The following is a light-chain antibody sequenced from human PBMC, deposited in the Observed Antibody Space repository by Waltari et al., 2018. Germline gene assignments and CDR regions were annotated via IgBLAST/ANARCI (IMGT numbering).Light chain of an antibody. CDR3: SSYTSSSTLV. J-gene: IGLJ2*01. CDR2: EVS. Sequence: QSALTQPASVSGSPGQSITISCTGPSSAVGAYNYVSWYQQHPGKAPKLMIYEVSNRPSGVSNRFSGSKSGNTASLTISGLQAEDEADYYCSSYTSSSTLVFGGGTKLTVL. CDR1: SSAVGAYNY. V-gene: IGLV2-14*01.